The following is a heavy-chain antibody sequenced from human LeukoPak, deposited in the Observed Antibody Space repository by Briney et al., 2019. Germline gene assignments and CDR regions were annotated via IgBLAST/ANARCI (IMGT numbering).Heavy chain of an antibody. CDR3: ARRPGYDRRLSSLDL. CDR2: ISGYNGDT. D-gene: IGHD5-12*01. J-gene: IGHJ5*02. CDR1: GYPFTGYG. V-gene: IGHV1-18*01. Sequence: GASVKVSCKTFGYPFTGYGLSWVRQAPGQGLEWMAWISGYNGDTRYAQKFQGRVTLTIDTPTTTAYMELRSLTSDDTAIYCCARRPGYDRRLSSLDLWGQGTLVTVSS.